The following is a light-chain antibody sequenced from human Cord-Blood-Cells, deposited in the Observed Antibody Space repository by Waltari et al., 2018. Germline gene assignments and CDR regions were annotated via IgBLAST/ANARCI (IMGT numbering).Light chain of an antibody. CDR3: QQYYSTPWT. CDR2: WAS. V-gene: IGKV4-1*01. CDR1: QSVLYSSNNKNY. J-gene: IGKJ1*01. Sequence: DIVMTQSPDSLAVSLGERATINCKSRQSVLYSSNNKNYLAWYQQEPGQPPKLLIYWASTRESGVPDRFSGSGSGTDFTLTISSLQAEDVAVYYCQQYYSTPWTFGQGTKVEIK.